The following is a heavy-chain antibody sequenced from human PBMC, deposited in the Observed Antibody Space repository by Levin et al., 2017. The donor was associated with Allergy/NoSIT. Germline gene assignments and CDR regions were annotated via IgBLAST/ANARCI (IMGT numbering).Heavy chain of an antibody. CDR2: ISGYNGNT. J-gene: IGHJ4*02. CDR1: GYTFTSYG. Sequence: GESLKISCKASGYTFTSYGITWVRQAPGQGLEWMGWISGYNGNTNYAQKFQGRVTMTTDTSTSTAYMELRSLRSDDTAVYYCARDVHEDHATYWGQGTLVTVSS. V-gene: IGHV1-18*01. CDR3: ARDVHEDHATY. D-gene: IGHD1-14*01.